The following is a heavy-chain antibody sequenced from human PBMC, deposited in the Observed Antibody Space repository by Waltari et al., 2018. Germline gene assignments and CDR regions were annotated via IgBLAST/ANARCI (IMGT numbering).Heavy chain of an antibody. Sequence: QVQLVESGGGVVQPGRSLRLSCAASGFTFRSYAMHWVRQAPGKGLEWVAVISYDGSNKYYADSVKGRFTISRDNSKNTLYLQMNSLRAEDTAVYYCARGSRFDPWGQGTLVTVSS. CDR3: ARGSRFDP. J-gene: IGHJ5*02. CDR1: GFTFRSYA. CDR2: ISYDGSNK. V-gene: IGHV3-30-3*01.